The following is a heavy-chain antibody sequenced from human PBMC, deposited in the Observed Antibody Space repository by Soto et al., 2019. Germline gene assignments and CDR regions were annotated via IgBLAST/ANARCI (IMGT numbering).Heavy chain of an antibody. CDR1: GYTFTSNH. CDR3: ARAKQIGQYYFDS. CDR2: INPSDGGT. D-gene: IGHD6-6*01. V-gene: IGHV1-46*01. J-gene: IGHJ4*02. Sequence: QVQLVQSGAEVKKPGASVKVSCKASGYTFTSNHMHWVRQAPGQGLEWMGIINPSDGGTIYLEKFQGRVTMTRDTSTSTLYMELSSLRSGDTAVYYCARAKQIGQYYFDSWGQGTLVTVSS.